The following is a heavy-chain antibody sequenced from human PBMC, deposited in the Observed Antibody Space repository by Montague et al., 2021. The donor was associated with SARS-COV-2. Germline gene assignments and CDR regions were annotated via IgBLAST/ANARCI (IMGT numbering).Heavy chain of an antibody. J-gene: IGHJ5*02. CDR3: ARGGRGSRYHLLSGTWFDP. V-gene: IGHV4-34*01. CDR2: INHSGTT. Sequence: SETLSLTCAVYGGSFSGYYWSWIRQSPGKGPEWIGEINHSGTTNXXPSLKSRVIISADTSKNQFSLKTSSVTAADTAVYYCARGGRGSRYHLLSGTWFDPWGQGTLVTVSS. CDR1: GGSFSGYY. D-gene: IGHD2-2*01.